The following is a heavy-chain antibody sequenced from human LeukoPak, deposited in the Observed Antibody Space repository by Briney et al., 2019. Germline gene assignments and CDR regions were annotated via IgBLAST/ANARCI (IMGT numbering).Heavy chain of an antibody. Sequence: RGSLRLSCAASGFTFSSYEMNWVRQASGKGLEWVSYISSSAGTIYYADSVKGRFTISRDNAKNSLYLQMNSLTAEDTALYYCARGAPSGILSSPFDYWGQGTLVTVSS. D-gene: IGHD3-9*01. CDR2: ISSSAGTI. V-gene: IGHV3-48*03. CDR3: ARGAPSGILSSPFDY. J-gene: IGHJ4*02. CDR1: GFTFSSYE.